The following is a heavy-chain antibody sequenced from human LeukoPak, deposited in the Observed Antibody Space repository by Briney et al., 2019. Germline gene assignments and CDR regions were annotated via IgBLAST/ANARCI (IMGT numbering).Heavy chain of an antibody. CDR1: GFTFSSYS. Sequence: PGGSLRLSCAASGFTFSSYSMNWVRQAPGKGLEWVSYISSGNSTIYYADSVKGRFTISRDNTKNSLYLQMNSLRAEDTAVYYCARGGDYWGQGTLVTVSS. J-gene: IGHJ4*02. CDR2: ISSGNSTI. CDR3: ARGGDY. D-gene: IGHD5-12*01. V-gene: IGHV3-48*04.